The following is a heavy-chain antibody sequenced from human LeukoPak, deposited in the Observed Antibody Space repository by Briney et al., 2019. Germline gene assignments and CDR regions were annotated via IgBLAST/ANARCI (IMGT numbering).Heavy chain of an antibody. Sequence: SETLSLTCTVSGGSISSYYWSWIRQPPGKGLEGIAYISDIGSINYDPYLKSRVTISLDTSKDQFSLKLSSVPAADTAVYYCAGHHPRNTVDFWGQGTLVTVSS. D-gene: IGHD2/OR15-2a*01. CDR2: ISDIGSI. V-gene: IGHV4-59*08. J-gene: IGHJ4*02. CDR1: GGSISSYY. CDR3: AGHHPRNTVDF.